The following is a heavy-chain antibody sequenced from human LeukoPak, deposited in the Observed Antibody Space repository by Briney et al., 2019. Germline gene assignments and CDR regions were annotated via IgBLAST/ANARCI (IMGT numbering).Heavy chain of an antibody. J-gene: IGHJ4*02. CDR1: GGSFSGYY. CDR2: IYYSGST. V-gene: IGHV4-59*01. D-gene: IGHD3-22*01. CDR3: ARDRGPYDSSGYLGY. Sequence: SETLSLTCAVYGGSFSGYYWSWIRQPPGRGLEWIGYIYYSGSTNYNPSLKSRVTISVDTSKNQFSLKLSSVTAADTAVYYCARDRGPYDSSGYLGYWGQGTLVTVSS.